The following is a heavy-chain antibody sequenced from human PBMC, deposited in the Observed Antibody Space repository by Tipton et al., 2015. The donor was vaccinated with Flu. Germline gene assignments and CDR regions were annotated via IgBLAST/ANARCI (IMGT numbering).Heavy chain of an antibody. CDR2: GNSDGSTA. CDR1: GFTFRSHW. CDR3: VKGYCSDVTCYSDY. D-gene: IGHD2-15*01. J-gene: IGHJ4*02. V-gene: IGHV3-74*01. Sequence: SLRLSCAASGFTFRSHWMHWVRQAPGKGLMWVSRGNSDGSTATYADSVKGRFTISRDNTKNSLYLQMNSLRTEDTALYYCVKGYCSDVTCYSDYWGQGTLVTVSS.